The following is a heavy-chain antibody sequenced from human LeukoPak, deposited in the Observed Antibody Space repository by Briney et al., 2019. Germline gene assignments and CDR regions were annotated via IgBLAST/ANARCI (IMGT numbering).Heavy chain of an antibody. J-gene: IGHJ4*02. D-gene: IGHD6-19*01. Sequence: GGSLRLSCAASGLTFSDYYMSSVRRAPGEGLGWGSYISSSGSTIYYADSVKGRFTIYTENAKNSLYLQMNSLRAEDTAVYYCAREGRRQWPPSRRSADGTFDYWGQGTLVTVSS. CDR3: AREGRRQWPPSRRSADGTFDY. CDR1: GLTFSDYY. V-gene: IGHV3-11*04. CDR2: ISSSGSTI.